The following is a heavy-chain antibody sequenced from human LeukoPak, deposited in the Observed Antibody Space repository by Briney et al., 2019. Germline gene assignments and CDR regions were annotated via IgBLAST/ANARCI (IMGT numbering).Heavy chain of an antibody. CDR1: GFTVSSNY. J-gene: IGHJ6*03. V-gene: IGHV3-53*01. CDR3: ARASEFYDILTGYLLKGYYYYVDV. CDR2: IYSGGST. Sequence: GGSLRLSCAASGFTVSSNYMSWVRQAPGKGLEWVSVIYSGGSTYYADSVKGRFTISRDNSKDTLYLQMNSLRAEDTAVYYCARASEFYDILTGYLLKGYYYYVDVWGKGTTVTISS. D-gene: IGHD3-9*01.